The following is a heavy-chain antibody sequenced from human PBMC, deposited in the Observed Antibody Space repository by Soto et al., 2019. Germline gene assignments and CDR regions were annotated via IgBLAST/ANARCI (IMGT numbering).Heavy chain of an antibody. CDR3: ARDPSRSSGSYP. Sequence: PGGSLRLSCAASGFTFSSYEMNWVRQAPGKGLEWVSYISSSGSTIYYADSVKGRFTISRDNAKNSLYLQMNSLRAEDTAVYYCARDPSRSSGSYPWGQGTLLTVSS. V-gene: IGHV3-48*03. J-gene: IGHJ5*02. CDR1: GFTFSSYE. CDR2: ISSSGSTI. D-gene: IGHD1-26*01.